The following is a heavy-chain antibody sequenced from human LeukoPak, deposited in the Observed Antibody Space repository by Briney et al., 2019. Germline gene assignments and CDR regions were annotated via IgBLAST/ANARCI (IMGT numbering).Heavy chain of an antibody. CDR1: GFTFDDYA. Sequence: PGRSLRLSCAASGFTFDDYAMHWVRQAPGKGLEWVSGIRWNSGSIGYADSVKGRFTISRDNAKNSLYLQMNSLRAEDTALYYCAKDSSGYYASGAFDIWGQGTMVTVSS. J-gene: IGHJ3*02. CDR3: AKDSSGYYASGAFDI. V-gene: IGHV3-9*01. CDR2: IRWNSGSI. D-gene: IGHD3-22*01.